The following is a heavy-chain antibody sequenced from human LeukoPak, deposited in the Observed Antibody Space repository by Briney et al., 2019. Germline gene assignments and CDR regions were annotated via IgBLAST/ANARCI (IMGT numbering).Heavy chain of an antibody. J-gene: IGHJ5*02. CDR1: GYKFIDFG. CDR3: ARWETGSWFDP. CDR2: ISGYNGKT. D-gene: IGHD1-14*01. Sequence: ASVKVSCRASGYKFIDFGITWVRQAPGQGLEWMGWISGYNGKTNYAQKFQGRVTMTTDTSTSTVYLELRSLRSDDTAVYYCARWETGSWFDPWGQGTLVTISS. V-gene: IGHV1-18*01.